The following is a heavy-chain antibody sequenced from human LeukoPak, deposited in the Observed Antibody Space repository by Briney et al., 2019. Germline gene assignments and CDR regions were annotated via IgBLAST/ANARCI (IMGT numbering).Heavy chain of an antibody. D-gene: IGHD1-7*01. V-gene: IGHV3-15*04. CDR1: GFTFNYAW. CDR2: TVSEIDGGTT. Sequence: GGSLRLSCAASGFTFNYAWMSWVRQVPGKGLEWVGQTVSEIDGGTTDYAAPVKGSFTISRDDSKSTLYLQMNSLKIEDTAVYYCTTDEDWNYARKDVWGQGATVIVSS. J-gene: IGHJ6*02. CDR3: TTDEDWNYARKDV.